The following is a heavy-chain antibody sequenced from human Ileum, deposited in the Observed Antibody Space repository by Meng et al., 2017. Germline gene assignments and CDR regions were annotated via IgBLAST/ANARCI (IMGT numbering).Heavy chain of an antibody. CDR3: ARDLGGRDY. J-gene: IGHJ4*02. CDR1: GFTFSSYS. Sequence: GESLKISCAASGFTFSSYSMNWVRQAPGKGLEWVSSISSSSSYIYYADSVKGRFTISRDNAKNSLYLQMNSLRAEDTAVYYCARDLGGRDYWGQGTRVTGAS. CDR2: ISSSSSYI. V-gene: IGHV3-21*01.